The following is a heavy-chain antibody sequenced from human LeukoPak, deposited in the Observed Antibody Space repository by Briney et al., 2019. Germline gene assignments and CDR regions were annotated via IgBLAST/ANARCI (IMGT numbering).Heavy chain of an antibody. CDR1: GFTFSSYS. J-gene: IGHJ6*03. CDR3: ARDEIVATTKANYYYYMDV. D-gene: IGHD5-12*01. CDR2: ISSGSSYI. Sequence: GGSLRLSCAASGFTFSSYSMNWVRQAPGKGLEWVSSISSGSSYIYYADSVKGRFTISRDNAKNSLYLQMNSLRAEDTAVYYCARDEIVATTKANYYYYMDVWGKGTTVTISS. V-gene: IGHV3-21*01.